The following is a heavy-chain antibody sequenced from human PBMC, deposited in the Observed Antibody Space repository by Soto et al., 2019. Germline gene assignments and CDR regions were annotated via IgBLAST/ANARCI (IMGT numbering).Heavy chain of an antibody. D-gene: IGHD1-26*01. Sequence: ASVKVSCKTSGYTFTGYYIHWVRQAPGQGLEWMGWINPNSGGTNYAQKLQGRVAMTRDTSISTAYMELSRLSSDDTAVYYCGSGGDYSPAVADYWGQGTLVTVSS. J-gene: IGHJ4*02. V-gene: IGHV1-2*02. CDR1: GYTFTGYY. CDR3: GSGGDYSPAVADY. CDR2: INPNSGGT.